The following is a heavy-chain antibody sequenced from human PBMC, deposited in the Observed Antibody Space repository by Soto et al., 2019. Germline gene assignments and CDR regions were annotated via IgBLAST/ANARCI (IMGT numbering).Heavy chain of an antibody. CDR1: GFTFRNYA. CDR2: ISYDGGNQ. Sequence: GGSLRLSCAAPGFTFRNYAMHWVRQAPGKGLECVAVISYDGGNQFYRDYVKGRFTISRDNSKNTLYLQINSLRYEDTAVYYCARSVRFLEWLFSNSPTDYWGQGTLVTVSS. CDR3: ARSVRFLEWLFSNSPTDY. D-gene: IGHD3-3*01. J-gene: IGHJ4*02. V-gene: IGHV3-30-3*01.